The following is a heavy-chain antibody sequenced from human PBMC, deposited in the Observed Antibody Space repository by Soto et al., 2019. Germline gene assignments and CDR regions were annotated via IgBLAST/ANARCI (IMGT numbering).Heavy chain of an antibody. CDR2: IIPIFGTA. CDR3: ASHYDSSGYYYRGLYY. Sequence: QVQLVQSGAEVKKPGSSVKVSCKASGGTFSSYAISWVRQAPGQGLEWMGGIIPIFGTADYAQKFQGRVTITADESTSTGNMELSSLISEDTAVYYCASHYDSSGYYYRGLYYWGQGTLVTVSS. D-gene: IGHD3-22*01. V-gene: IGHV1-69*12. J-gene: IGHJ4*02. CDR1: GGTFSSYA.